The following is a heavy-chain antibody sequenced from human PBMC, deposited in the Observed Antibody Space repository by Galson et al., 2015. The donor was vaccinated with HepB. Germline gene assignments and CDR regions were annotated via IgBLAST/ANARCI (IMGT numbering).Heavy chain of an antibody. D-gene: IGHD3-3*01. CDR3: ARGPSRDYDFWSGYYNIKINDAFDI. CDR2: INPNSGGT. V-gene: IGHV1-2*02. CDR1: GYTFTGYY. Sequence: SVKVSCKASGYTFTGYYMHWVRQAPGQGLEWMGWINPNSGGTNYAQKFQGRVTMTRDTSISTAYMELSRLRSDDTAVYYCARGPSRDYDFWSGYYNIKINDAFDIWGQGTMVTVSS. J-gene: IGHJ3*02.